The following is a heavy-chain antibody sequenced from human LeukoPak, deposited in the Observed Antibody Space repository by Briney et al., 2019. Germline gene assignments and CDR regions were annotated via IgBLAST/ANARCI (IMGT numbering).Heavy chain of an antibody. V-gene: IGHV4-59*01. CDR2: IYYSGST. J-gene: IGHJ4*02. Sequence: PSETLSLTCTVSGGSFSSYYWSWIRQPPGNGLEWIGYIYYSGSTNYKPSLKSRVTISVDTSKNQFSLKLSSVTAADTAVYYCGGLQVAAGTIDYWGQGTLVTVSS. D-gene: IGHD6-13*01. CDR1: GGSFSSYY. CDR3: GGLQVAAGTIDY.